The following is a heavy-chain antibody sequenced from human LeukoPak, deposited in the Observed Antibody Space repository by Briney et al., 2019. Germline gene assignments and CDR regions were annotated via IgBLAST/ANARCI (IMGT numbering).Heavy chain of an antibody. CDR1: GFIFRRHV. V-gene: IGHV3-30*01. D-gene: IGHD3-10*01. J-gene: IGHJ6*03. CDR3: ARGGIPTGPYYYFYYMDV. Sequence: PGGSLRLFCAASGFIFRRHVMLWPRQATGKGLEQAPLLPYDGNNKFFADSVKGRFTISRDDSRNTLYLQMNSLRGEDAAVYSCARGGIPTGPYYYFYYMDVWGKGTAVAVSS. CDR2: LPYDGNNK.